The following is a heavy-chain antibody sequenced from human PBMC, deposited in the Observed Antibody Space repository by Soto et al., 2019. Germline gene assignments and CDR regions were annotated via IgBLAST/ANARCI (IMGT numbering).Heavy chain of an antibody. V-gene: IGHV1-69*02. J-gene: IGHJ2*01. CDR2: IIPILGIA. Sequence: QVPLVQSGAEVKKPGSSVKVSCKASGGTFSSYTISWVRQAPGQGLEWMGRIIPILGIANYAQKFQGRVTITADKSTSTAYMELSSLRSEDTAVYYCARGDCSSTSCYPWYFDLWGRGTLVTVSS. D-gene: IGHD2-2*01. CDR3: ARGDCSSTSCYPWYFDL. CDR1: GGTFSSYT.